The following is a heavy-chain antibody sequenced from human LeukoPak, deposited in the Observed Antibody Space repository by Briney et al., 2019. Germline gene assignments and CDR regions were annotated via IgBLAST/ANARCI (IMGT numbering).Heavy chain of an antibody. V-gene: IGHV3-7*03. Sequence: GGSLRLSCAASGFTFSSYGMSWVRQAPGKGLEWVANIKQDGSEKNYVDSVKGRFIISRDNANNSLYLQMNSLRAEDTAVYFCARDGEMATITSCFVPRGHRTLVLVSS. CDR1: GFTFSSYG. J-gene: IGHJ5*02. CDR2: IKQDGSEK. D-gene: IGHD5-24*01. CDR3: ARDGEMATITSCFVP.